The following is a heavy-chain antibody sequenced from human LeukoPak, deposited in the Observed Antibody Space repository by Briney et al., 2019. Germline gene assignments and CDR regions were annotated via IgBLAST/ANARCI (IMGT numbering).Heavy chain of an antibody. CDR3: ASILEMATMSSFDY. D-gene: IGHD5-24*01. J-gene: IGHJ4*02. Sequence: GGSLRLSCAASGFTFSSYGMHWVRQAPGKGLEWVAFIRYDGSNKYYADSVKGRFTISRDNSKNTLYLQMNSLRAEDTAVYYCASILEMATMSSFDYWGQGTLVTVSS. V-gene: IGHV3-30*02. CDR2: IRYDGSNK. CDR1: GFTFSSYG.